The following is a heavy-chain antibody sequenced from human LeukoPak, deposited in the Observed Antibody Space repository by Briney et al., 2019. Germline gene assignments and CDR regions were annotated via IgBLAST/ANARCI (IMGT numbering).Heavy chain of an antibody. CDR3: ARDAGGRTQREGWFDP. J-gene: IGHJ5*02. CDR1: GFTFSSYS. D-gene: IGHD1-26*01. CDR2: ISSGGMWI. V-gene: IGHV3-21*01. Sequence: GGSLRLSCAASGFTFSSYSMNWVRQAPGKGLEWVSSISSGGMWIYYANSLKGRFTISRDNAKNSLYLQMKSLRVEDTAVYYCARDAGGRTQREGWFDPWGQGTLVTVSS.